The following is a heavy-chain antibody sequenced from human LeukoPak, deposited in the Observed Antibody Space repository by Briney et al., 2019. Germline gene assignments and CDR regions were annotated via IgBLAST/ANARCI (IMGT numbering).Heavy chain of an antibody. J-gene: IGHJ6*03. CDR3: ARTVGDYGDYYHYYMDV. D-gene: IGHD4-17*01. Sequence: SGGSLRLSCAASGFTFSSYAMHWVRQAPGKGLEYVSAISSNGGSTYYANSVKGRFTISRDNSKNTLYLQMGSLRAEDMAVYYCARTVGDYGDYYHYYMDVWGKGTTVTISS. CDR2: ISSNGGST. V-gene: IGHV3-64*01. CDR1: GFTFSSYA.